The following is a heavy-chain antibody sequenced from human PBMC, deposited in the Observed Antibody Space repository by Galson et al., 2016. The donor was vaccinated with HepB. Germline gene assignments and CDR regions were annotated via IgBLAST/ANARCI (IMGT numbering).Heavy chain of an antibody. V-gene: IGHV1-69*06. J-gene: IGHJ5*02. CDR3: AREEVAAAFNRFDP. Sequence: SVKVSCKASGSTFSSYGISWVRQAPGQGLEWMGGVIPIFGTTNYARKFQGRLTITADKSTSSAYMDLSSLRSEDTALYYCAREEVAAAFNRFDPWGQGTLVTVSS. CDR1: GSTFSSYG. CDR2: VIPIFGTT. D-gene: IGHD6-19*01.